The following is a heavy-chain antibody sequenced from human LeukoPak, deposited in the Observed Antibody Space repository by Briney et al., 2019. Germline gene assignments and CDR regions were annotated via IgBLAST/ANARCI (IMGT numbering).Heavy chain of an antibody. Sequence: PGGSLRLSCAASGVTVSSNYMTWVRQAPGKGLEWVSVIYSGGNTYYADSVKGRFTISRDNSKNTLHLQMSSLRVEDTAVYYCARLRGEAGTHLSYDYWGQGTLVTVSS. CDR3: ARLRGEAGTHLSYDY. CDR1: GVTVSSNY. V-gene: IGHV3-66*04. CDR2: IYSGGNT. J-gene: IGHJ4*02. D-gene: IGHD1-1*01.